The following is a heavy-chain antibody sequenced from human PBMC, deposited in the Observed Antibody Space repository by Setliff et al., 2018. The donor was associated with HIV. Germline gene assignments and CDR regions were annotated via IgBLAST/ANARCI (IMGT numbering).Heavy chain of an antibody. Sequence: SETLSLTCTVSGGSISSNYWSWMRQPPGKGLEWIGHIYNSASTSYNPSLKSRVTISVDTSKNQFSLKLSSVTAADTAVYYCARHSPSDYWGQGTLVTVSS. CDR1: GGSISSNY. J-gene: IGHJ4*02. CDR2: IYNSAST. V-gene: IGHV4-59*08. CDR3: ARHSPSDY.